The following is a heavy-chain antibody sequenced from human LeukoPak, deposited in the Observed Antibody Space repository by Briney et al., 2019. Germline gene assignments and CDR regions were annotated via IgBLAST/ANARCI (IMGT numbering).Heavy chain of an antibody. CDR2: IYPGDSDT. V-gene: IGHV5-51*01. Sequence: GESLKISCKGSGYSFTSYWIGWVRQMPGKVLEWMGIIYPGDSDTRYSPSFQGQVTISADKSISTAYLQWSSLKASDTAMYYCASSYYYDSSGYYPPGYWGQGTLVTVFS. CDR1: GYSFTSYW. CDR3: ASSYYYDSSGYYPPGY. J-gene: IGHJ4*02. D-gene: IGHD3-22*01.